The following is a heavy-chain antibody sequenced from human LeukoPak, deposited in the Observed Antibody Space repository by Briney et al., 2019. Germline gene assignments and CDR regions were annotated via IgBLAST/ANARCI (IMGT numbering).Heavy chain of an antibody. CDR3: AKGPVWFGEQINWFDP. D-gene: IGHD3-10*01. CDR1: GFTFSSYG. V-gene: IGHV3-30*02. J-gene: IGHJ5*02. Sequence: GGSLRLSCAASGFTFSSYGMHWVRQAPGKGLEWVAFIRYDGSNKYYADSVKGRFTISRDNSKNTLYLQMNSLRAEDTAVYYCAKGPVWFGEQINWFDPWGQGTLVTVSS. CDR2: IRYDGSNK.